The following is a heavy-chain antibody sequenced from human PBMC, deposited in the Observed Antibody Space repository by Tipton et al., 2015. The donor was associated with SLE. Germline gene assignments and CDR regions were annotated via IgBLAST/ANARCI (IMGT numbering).Heavy chain of an antibody. CDR1: GGSISSGGYY. J-gene: IGHJ5*02. Sequence: TLSLTCTVSGGSISSGGYYWSWIRQHPGKGLEWIGYIYYSGSTYYNPSLKSRVTISVDTSKNQFSLKLSSVTAADTAVYDCARDDFCSGREWCDPWGQGTLVTVST. D-gene: IGHD3-3*01. CDR3: ARDDFCSGREWCDP. CDR2: IYYSGST. V-gene: IGHV4-31*03.